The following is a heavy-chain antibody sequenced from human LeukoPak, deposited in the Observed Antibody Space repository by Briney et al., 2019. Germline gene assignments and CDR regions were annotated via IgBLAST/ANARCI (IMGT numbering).Heavy chain of an antibody. CDR3: ARVNWSYGLAAFDY. CDR2: IYYIGTT. J-gene: IGHJ4*02. V-gene: IGHV4-59*01. CDR1: GGSISGYY. D-gene: IGHD1-7*01. Sequence: PSETLSLTCSVSGGSISGYYWSWIRQPPGKGLEWVGSIYYIGTTNYSPSLRSRVIMSVDTSKNQFSLKLNSVTAADTAVYYCARVNWSYGLAAFDYWGQGTLVTVSP.